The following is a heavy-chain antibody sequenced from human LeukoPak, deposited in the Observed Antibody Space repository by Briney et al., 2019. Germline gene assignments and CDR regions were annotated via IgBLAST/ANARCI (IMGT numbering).Heavy chain of an antibody. CDR3: VRPDGASSTPPFQH. V-gene: IGHV3-30-3*01. CDR1: GFTFSSYA. Sequence: PGGSLRLSCAASGFTFSSYAMHWVRQAPGKGLEWVAVISYDGSNKYYADSVKGRFTISRDNSKNTLDLQMNSLRAEDTAVYYCVRPDGASSTPPFQHWGQGTLVTVSS. J-gene: IGHJ1*01. CDR2: ISYDGSNK. D-gene: IGHD4/OR15-4a*01.